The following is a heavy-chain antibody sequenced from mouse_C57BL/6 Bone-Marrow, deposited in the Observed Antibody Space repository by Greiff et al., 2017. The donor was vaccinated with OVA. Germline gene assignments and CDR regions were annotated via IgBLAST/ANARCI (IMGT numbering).Heavy chain of an antibody. CDR3: ARNRDSSGYGFAY. V-gene: IGHV2-2*01. CDR1: GFSLTSYG. CDR2: IWSGGST. D-gene: IGHD3-2*02. Sequence: VQLVESGPGLVQPSQSLSITCTVSGFSLTSYGVHWVRQSPGKGLEWLGVIWSGGSTDYNAAFISRLSISKDNSKSQVFFKMNSLQADDTAIYYCARNRDSSGYGFAYWGQGTLVTVSA. J-gene: IGHJ3*01.